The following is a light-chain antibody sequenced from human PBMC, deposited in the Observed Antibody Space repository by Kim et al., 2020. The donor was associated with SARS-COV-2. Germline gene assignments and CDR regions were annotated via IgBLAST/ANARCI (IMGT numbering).Light chain of an antibody. J-gene: IGLJ6*01. CDR3: AAWDDSLSGNV. CDR1: SSNIGSNY. CDR2: RNN. V-gene: IGLV1-47*01. Sequence: VLTQPPSASGTPGQRVTISCSGSSSNIGSNYVYWYQQLPGTAPKLLIYRNNQRPSWVPDRFSGSKSGTSASLAISGLRSEDEADYYCAAWDDSLSGNVFGSGTKVTVL.